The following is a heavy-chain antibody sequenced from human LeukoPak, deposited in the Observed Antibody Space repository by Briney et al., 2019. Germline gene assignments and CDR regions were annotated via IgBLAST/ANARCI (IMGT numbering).Heavy chain of an antibody. CDR2: IWYDGHTK. Sequence: PGGSLRLSCAVSGFTFSNYGMHWVRQAPGKGLERLTLIWYDGHTKFYADSVKGRFTVSRDNSKNTLYLQMDNLRDEDTAVYYCAREWGRIAVAGGPGYWGQGTLVPVSS. J-gene: IGHJ4*02. D-gene: IGHD6-19*01. CDR3: AREWGRIAVAGGPGY. CDR1: GFTFSNYG. V-gene: IGHV3-33*01.